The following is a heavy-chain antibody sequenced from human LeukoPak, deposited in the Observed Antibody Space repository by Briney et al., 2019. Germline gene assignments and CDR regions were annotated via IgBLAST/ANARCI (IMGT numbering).Heavy chain of an antibody. J-gene: IGHJ4*02. Sequence: GGSLRLSCTVSGFTVSSNSMSWVRQAPGKGVEWVSFIYSDNRHYSDSVKGRVTISRDNSKNTLYLQMNSLRAEDTAVYYCARRAGAYSHPYDYWGQGTLVTVSS. V-gene: IGHV3-53*01. CDR3: ARRAGAYSHPYDY. D-gene: IGHD4/OR15-4a*01. CDR1: GFTVSSNS. CDR2: IYSDNR.